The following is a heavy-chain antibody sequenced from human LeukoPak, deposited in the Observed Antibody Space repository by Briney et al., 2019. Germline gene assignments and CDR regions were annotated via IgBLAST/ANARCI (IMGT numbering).Heavy chain of an antibody. V-gene: IGHV4-39*01. Sequence: SETLSLTCTVSGGSISSSSYYWGWMRQPRGKGLEWIGSIYYSGSTYYNPSLKSRVTISVDTSKNQVSLKLSSVTAADTAVYYCARRYYYDSSGSSAFDIWGQGTMVTVSS. CDR2: IYYSGST. CDR1: GGSISSSSYY. D-gene: IGHD3-22*01. CDR3: ARRYYYDSSGSSAFDI. J-gene: IGHJ3*02.